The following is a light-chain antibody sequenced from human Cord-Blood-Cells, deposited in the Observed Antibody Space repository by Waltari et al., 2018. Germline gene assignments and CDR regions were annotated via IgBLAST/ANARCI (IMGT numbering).Light chain of an antibody. J-gene: IGLJ2*01. V-gene: IGLV2-14*01. CDR1: SSDVGGYNY. Sequence: SALTQPASVSGSPGQSITIPCTGTSSDVGGYNYVSWYQQHPGKAPKLMIYDVSKRPSGVSHRFSGFKSGNTAALTISGLQAEDEADYYCSSYTSSSTEVFGGGTKLTVL. CDR3: SSYTSSSTEV. CDR2: DVS.